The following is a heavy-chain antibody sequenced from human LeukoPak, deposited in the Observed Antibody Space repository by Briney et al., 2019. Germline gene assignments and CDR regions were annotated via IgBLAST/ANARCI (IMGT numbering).Heavy chain of an antibody. Sequence: GGSLRLSCAASGFTFDDYAMHWVRQAPGKGLEWVSGISWNSGSIGYADSVKGRFTISRDNAKNSLYLQMNSLRAEDMALYYCARVLKVAATLHYYYYYYMDVWGKGTTVTVSS. CDR1: GFTFDDYA. CDR2: ISWNSGSI. CDR3: ARVLKVAATLHYYYYYYMDV. D-gene: IGHD2-15*01. V-gene: IGHV3-9*03. J-gene: IGHJ6*03.